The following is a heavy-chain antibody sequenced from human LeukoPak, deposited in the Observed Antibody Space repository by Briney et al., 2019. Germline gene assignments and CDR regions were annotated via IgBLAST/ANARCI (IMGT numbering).Heavy chain of an antibody. CDR2: IWYDGSNK. J-gene: IGHJ4*02. CDR3: AKAWSGGTTVDY. Sequence: PGGSLRLSCAASGFTFSSYGMHWVRQAPGKGLEWVAVIWYDGSNKYYADSVKGRFTISRDNSKNTLYLQMNSLRAEGTAVYYCAKAWSGGTTVDYWGREPWSPSPQ. CDR1: GFTFSSYG. V-gene: IGHV3-33*06. D-gene: IGHD1-7*01.